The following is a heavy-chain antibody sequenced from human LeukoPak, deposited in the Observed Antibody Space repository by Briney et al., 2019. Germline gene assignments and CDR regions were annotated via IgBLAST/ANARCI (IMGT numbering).Heavy chain of an antibody. J-gene: IGHJ4*02. CDR3: ARDYVGASVFDY. D-gene: IGHD1-26*01. CDR1: GFTFSSYA. V-gene: IGHV3-30-3*01. Sequence: GGSLRLSCAASGFTFSSYAMHWVRQAPGKGLEWVAVISYDGSNNYYADSVKGRFTISRDNSKNTLYLQMNSLRAEDTAVYYCARDYVGASVFDYWGQGTLVTVSS. CDR2: ISYDGSNN.